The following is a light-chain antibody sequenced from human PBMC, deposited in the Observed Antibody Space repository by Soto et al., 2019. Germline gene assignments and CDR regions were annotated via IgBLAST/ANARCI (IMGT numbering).Light chain of an antibody. V-gene: IGKV3-20*01. CDR3: QQYGSSR. J-gene: IGKJ5*01. CDR1: QSVSSSF. Sequence: EIVLTQSPGTLSLSPGERATLSCRASQSVSSSFLAWYQQRPGQAPRLLIYAASNTAPGIPDRFSGSGSGTDFTLTISRLEPEDFAVYYCQQYGSSRFGQGTRLEIK. CDR2: AAS.